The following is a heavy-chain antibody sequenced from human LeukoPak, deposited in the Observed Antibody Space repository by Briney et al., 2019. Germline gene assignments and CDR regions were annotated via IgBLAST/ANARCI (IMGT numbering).Heavy chain of an antibody. CDR1: GFTFSTYS. CDR3: ARDGSDAFDI. CDR2: ISSSSSYI. J-gene: IGHJ3*02. Sequence: GGSLRLSCVVSGFTFSTYSMNWVRQAPGKGLEWVSSISSSSSYIYYADSVKGRFTISRDNAKNSLYLQMNSLRAEDTAVYYCARDGSDAFDIWGQGTMVTVSS. V-gene: IGHV3-21*01.